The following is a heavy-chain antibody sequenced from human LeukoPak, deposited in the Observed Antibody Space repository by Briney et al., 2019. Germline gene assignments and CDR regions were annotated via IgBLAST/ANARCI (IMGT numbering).Heavy chain of an antibody. CDR3: ARVVVSYSSSWYRDWFDP. CDR2: ISAYNGNT. Sequence: ASVKVSCKASGYTFTSYGISWVRQAPGQGLEWMGWISAYNGNTNYAQKLQGRVTMTTDTSTSTAYMELRSLRSDDTAVYYCARVVVSYSSSWYRDWFDPWGQGTLVTVSS. CDR1: GYTFTSYG. D-gene: IGHD6-13*01. V-gene: IGHV1-18*01. J-gene: IGHJ5*02.